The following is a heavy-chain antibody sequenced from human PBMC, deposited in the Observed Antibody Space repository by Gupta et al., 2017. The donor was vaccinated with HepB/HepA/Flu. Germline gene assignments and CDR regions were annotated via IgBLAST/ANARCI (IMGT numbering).Heavy chain of an antibody. Sequence: QVQLVESGGGVVEPGRSLRLSCAASGFTFSTYGMHWVRQAPGKGLEWVAVISYDGSDKNYVDSVKGRFTISRDNSDNTLYLQMSSLRSEDTAVYYCGGYNWNFPIYWGLGTLVTVSS. V-gene: IGHV3-30*03. J-gene: IGHJ4*02. CDR3: GGYNWNFPIY. D-gene: IGHD1-7*01. CDR2: ISYDGSDK. CDR1: GFTFSTYG.